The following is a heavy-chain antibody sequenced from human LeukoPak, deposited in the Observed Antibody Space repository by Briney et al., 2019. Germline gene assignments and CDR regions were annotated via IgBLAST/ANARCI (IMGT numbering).Heavy chain of an antibody. D-gene: IGHD3-10*01. Sequence: ASVKVSCKASGYTFTGYYMHWVRQAPGQGLEWMGWINPNSGGTYYAQKFQGRVTMTRDTSISTAYMELSRLRSDDTAVYYCASEYGSGSYHYYWGQGTLVTVSS. J-gene: IGHJ4*02. V-gene: IGHV1-2*02. CDR2: INPNSGGT. CDR1: GYTFTGYY. CDR3: ASEYGSGSYHYY.